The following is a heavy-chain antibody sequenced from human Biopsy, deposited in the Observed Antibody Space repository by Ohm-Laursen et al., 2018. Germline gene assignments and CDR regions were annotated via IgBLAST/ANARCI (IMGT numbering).Heavy chain of an antibody. CDR2: ISETSSHI. CDR1: GFTFSSYS. CDR3: ARDSRRTAREGGMDV. J-gene: IGHJ6*02. Sequence: GSLRLSCAASGFTFSSYSMNWVRQAPGKGLEWISYISETSSHIYDADSVKGRFTAAGDNAKNSLYLQLNSLRAEDTAVYYCARDSRRTAREGGMDVWGQGTTVTVSS. D-gene: IGHD6-6*01. V-gene: IGHV3-21*01.